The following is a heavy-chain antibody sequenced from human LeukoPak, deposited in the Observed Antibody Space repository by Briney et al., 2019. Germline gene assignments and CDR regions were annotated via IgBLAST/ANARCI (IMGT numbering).Heavy chain of an antibody. CDR3: TNCLRCANYYHGMDV. CDR2: IKSKTDDGTT. D-gene: IGHD4-17*01. J-gene: IGHJ6*02. V-gene: IGHV3-15*07. CDR1: GFTFSNAW. Sequence: GGSLRLSCAASGFTFSNAWMNWVRQAPGKGLEWVGRIKSKTDDGTTAYAAPVKGRFTISRDDSKNTLYLQMNSLKTEDTAVYYCTNCLRCANYYHGMDVWGQGTTVTVSS.